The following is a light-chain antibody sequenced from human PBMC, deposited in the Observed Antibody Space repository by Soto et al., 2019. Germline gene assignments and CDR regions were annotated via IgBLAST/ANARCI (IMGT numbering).Light chain of an antibody. J-gene: IGKJ1*01. Sequence: IQLTQSPSSLSASVGDRVTITCRASRGISSYLAWYQQKPGKAPKLLIYKASTLKSGVPSRFSGSGSGTEFTLTISSLQPDDFATYYCQHYNSYSEAFGQGTKVDIK. CDR2: KAS. CDR3: QHYNSYSEA. CDR1: RGISSY. V-gene: IGKV1-5*03.